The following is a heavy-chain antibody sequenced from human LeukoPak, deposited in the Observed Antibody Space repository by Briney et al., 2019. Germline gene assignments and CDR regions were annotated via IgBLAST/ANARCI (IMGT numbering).Heavy chain of an antibody. J-gene: IGHJ4*02. D-gene: IGHD3-3*01. CDR3: ASTLPSFWSGSGFDY. Sequence: ASVEVSCKASGYTFTSYCMHWVRQAPGQGLEWMGIINPSGGSTSYAQKFQGRVTMTRDTSTSTVYMELSSLRSEDTAVYYCASTLPSFWSGSGFDYWGQGTLVTVSS. CDR1: GYTFTSYC. V-gene: IGHV1-46*01. CDR2: INPSGGST.